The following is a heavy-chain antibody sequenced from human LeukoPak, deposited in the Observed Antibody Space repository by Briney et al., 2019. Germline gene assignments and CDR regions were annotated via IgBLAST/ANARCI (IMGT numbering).Heavy chain of an antibody. Sequence: PGGSLRLSCAASGFTFSSCSMHWVRQAPGKGLEWVAVVSSDASIKYYADSVKGRFTISRDNSKNTLYLQINSLRAEDTAVYYCSRELSFGYFDYWGQGTLVTVSS. CDR2: VSSDASIK. CDR1: GFTFSSCS. D-gene: IGHD3-16*02. V-gene: IGHV3-30-3*01. J-gene: IGHJ4*02. CDR3: SRELSFGYFDY.